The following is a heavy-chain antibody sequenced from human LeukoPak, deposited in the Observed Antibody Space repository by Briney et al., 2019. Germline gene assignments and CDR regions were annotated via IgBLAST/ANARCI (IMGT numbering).Heavy chain of an antibody. CDR3: ARVNTTDTAMVTGVFDY. V-gene: IGHV1-69*04. J-gene: IGHJ4*02. Sequence: ASVKVSCKAPGGSFSCYAISWVRQAPGQGLEWMGTIIPIFGIANYAQKFQGRVTITADKSTSTAYMELSSLRSEDTAVYYCARVNTTDTAMVTGVFDYWGQGTLVTVSS. CDR1: GGSFSCYA. CDR2: IIPIFGIA. D-gene: IGHD5-18*01.